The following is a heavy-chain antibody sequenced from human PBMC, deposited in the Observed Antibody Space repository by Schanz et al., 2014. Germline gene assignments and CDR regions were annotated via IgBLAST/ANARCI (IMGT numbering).Heavy chain of an antibody. V-gene: IGHV3-23*01. D-gene: IGHD2-15*01. CDR1: GFTFSNYA. CDR3: ANRSRSGAFEL. CDR2: ISRSGDGT. Sequence: PGGSLRLSCAASGFTFSNYAMNWVRQAPGKGREWVSIISRSGDGTYYADSVKGRFTFSRDNSKNTLDLQMLSLRAQDTAVYFCANRSRSGAFELRCRG. J-gene: IGHJ2*01.